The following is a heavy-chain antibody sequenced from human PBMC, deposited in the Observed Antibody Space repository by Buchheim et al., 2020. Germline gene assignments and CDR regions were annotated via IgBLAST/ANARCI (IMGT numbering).Heavy chain of an antibody. V-gene: IGHV3-30*04. CDR1: GFTFSSYA. D-gene: IGHD5-18*01. Sequence: QVQLVESGGGVVQPGRSLRLSCAASGFTFSSYAMHWVRQAPGKGLEWVAVISYDGGNKYYADSVKSRFTISRDNSKNTLYLQMNSLRAEDTAVYYCARGIRGYSYVILDYYYGMDVWGQGTT. CDR3: ARGIRGYSYVILDYYYGMDV. J-gene: IGHJ6*02. CDR2: ISYDGGNK.